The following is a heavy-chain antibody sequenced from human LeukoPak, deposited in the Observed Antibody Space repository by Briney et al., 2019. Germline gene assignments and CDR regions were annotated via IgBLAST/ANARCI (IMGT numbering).Heavy chain of an antibody. CDR2: VHHRKSS. Sequence: PSETLSLTCAVSGGSISSDKWWTWVRQPPGRGLEWIGEVHHRKSSNYSPSLKSRVTISVDKSKNQFSLKLSSVTAADTAVYYCARGGDWRFDSRGQGTLVTVSS. J-gene: IGHJ4*02. V-gene: IGHV4-4*02. CDR3: ARGGDWRFDS. D-gene: IGHD2-21*02. CDR1: GGSISSDKW.